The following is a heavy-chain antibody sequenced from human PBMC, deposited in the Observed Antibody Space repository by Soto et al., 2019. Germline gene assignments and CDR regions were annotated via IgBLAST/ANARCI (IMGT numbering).Heavy chain of an antibody. D-gene: IGHD3-10*01. CDR2: ISAYNGNT. CDR1: GYTFTSYG. Sequence: QVQLVQSGAEVKKPGASVKVSCKASGYTFTSYGISWVRQAPGQGLEWMGWISAYNGNTNYAQKLQGRVTMTTDTSTSTAYMELRSLRSDDTAVYYWASSHGSGSYTYYYGMDVWGQGTTVTVSS. J-gene: IGHJ6*02. V-gene: IGHV1-18*01. CDR3: ASSHGSGSYTYYYGMDV.